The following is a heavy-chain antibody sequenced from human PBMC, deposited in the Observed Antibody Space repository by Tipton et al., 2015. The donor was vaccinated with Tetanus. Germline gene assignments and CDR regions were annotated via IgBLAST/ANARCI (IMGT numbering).Heavy chain of an antibody. J-gene: IGHJ4*02. CDR2: ISSSSSYI. D-gene: IGHD4-17*01. CDR3: ARDQGYGDYEFDY. CDR1: GFTFSSYW. Sequence: SLRLSCAASGFTFSSYWMSWVRQAPGKGLEWVSSISSSSSYIYYADSVKGRFTISRDNAKNSLYLQMNSLRAEDTAVYYCARDQGYGDYEFDYWGQGTLVTVSS. V-gene: IGHV3-21*01.